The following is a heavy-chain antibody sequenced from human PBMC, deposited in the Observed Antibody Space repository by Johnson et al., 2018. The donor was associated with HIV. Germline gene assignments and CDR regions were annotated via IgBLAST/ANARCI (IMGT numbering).Heavy chain of an antibody. D-gene: IGHD1-26*01. CDR2: ISYDGSNK. CDR1: GFTFSSYA. CDR3: ARGRGGYYTFDV. J-gene: IGHJ3*01. Sequence: QVQLVESGGGLVQPGGSLRLSCAASGFTFSSYAMHWVRQAPGKGLEWVAVISYDGSNKYYADSVKGRFTISRDNSKNTLYLQMNSLRAEDTAVYYCARGRGGYYTFDVWGQGTMVTVSS. V-gene: IGHV3-30-3*01.